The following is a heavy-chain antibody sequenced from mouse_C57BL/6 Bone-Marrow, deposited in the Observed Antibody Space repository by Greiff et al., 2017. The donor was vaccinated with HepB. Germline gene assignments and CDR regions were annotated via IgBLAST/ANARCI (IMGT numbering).Heavy chain of an antibody. Sequence: QVQLQQSGPELVKPGASVKISCKASGYAFSSSWMNWVKQRPGKGLEWIGRIYPGDGDTNYNGKFKGKATLTADKSSSTAYMQLSSLTSEDSAVYCCARSTMVTTRFAYWGQGTLVTVSA. CDR3: ARSTMVTTRFAY. J-gene: IGHJ3*01. V-gene: IGHV1-82*01. D-gene: IGHD2-2*01. CDR2: IYPGDGDT. CDR1: GYAFSSSW.